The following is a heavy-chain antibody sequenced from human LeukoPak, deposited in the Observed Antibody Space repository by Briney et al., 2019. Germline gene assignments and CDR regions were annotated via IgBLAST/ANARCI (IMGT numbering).Heavy chain of an antibody. J-gene: IGHJ6*02. CDR1: GFTFNSYW. Sequence: GGSLRLSCAASGFTFNSYWMHWVRQAPGKGLEWVANIRQDGSEKYYVDSVKGRFTISRDNAKNSLYLQMNSLRVEDTAVYYCGRAMDVWGQGTTVTVSS. CDR3: GRAMDV. V-gene: IGHV3-7*01. CDR2: IRQDGSEK.